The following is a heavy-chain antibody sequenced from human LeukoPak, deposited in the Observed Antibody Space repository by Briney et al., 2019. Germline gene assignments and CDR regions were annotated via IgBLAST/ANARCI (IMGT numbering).Heavy chain of an antibody. D-gene: IGHD3-22*01. CDR3: ARAPYDFYDSSGYYFDY. CDR2: IYYSGST. J-gene: IGHJ4*02. CDR1: GGSISSYY. V-gene: IGHV4-59*01. Sequence: SETLSLTCTVSGGSISSYYWSWIRQPPGKGLEWIGYIYYSGSTNYNPSLKSRVTISVDTSKNQFSLKLSSVTAADTAVYYCARAPYDFYDSSGYYFDYWGQGTLVTVSS.